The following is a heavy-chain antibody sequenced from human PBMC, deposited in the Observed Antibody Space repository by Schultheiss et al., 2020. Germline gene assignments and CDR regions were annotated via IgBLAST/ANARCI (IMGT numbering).Heavy chain of an antibody. V-gene: IGHV1-69*02. J-gene: IGHJ2*01. CDR1: GGTISSYT. CDR3: ARALAVASYWYFDL. CDR2: IIPILGIA. Sequence: SVKVSCKASGGTISSYTISWVRQAPGQGLEWMGRIIPILGIANYAQKFQGRVTITADKSTSTAYMELSSLRSEDTAVYYCARALAVASYWYFDLWGRGTLVTVSS. D-gene: IGHD6-19*01.